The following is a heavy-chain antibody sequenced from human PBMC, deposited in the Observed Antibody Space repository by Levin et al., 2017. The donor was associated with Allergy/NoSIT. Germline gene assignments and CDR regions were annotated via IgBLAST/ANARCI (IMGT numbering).Heavy chain of an antibody. D-gene: IGHD3-10*01. CDR3: ARDTYGSGNYYSHWYFDL. CDR1: GFTFSIYW. Sequence: GGSLRLSCAASGFTFSIYWMSWVRQAPGKGLEWVANIKEDGSEKKYVDSVKGRFTISRDNAKNSLYLQMNSLRAEDTAVYYCARDTYGSGNYYSHWYFDLWGRGTLVTVSS. CDR2: IKEDGSEK. J-gene: IGHJ2*01. V-gene: IGHV3-7*01.